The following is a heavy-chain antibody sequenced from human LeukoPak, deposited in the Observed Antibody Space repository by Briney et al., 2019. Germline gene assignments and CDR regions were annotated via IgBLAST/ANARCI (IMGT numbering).Heavy chain of an antibody. V-gene: IGHV3-21*01. J-gene: IGHJ4*02. D-gene: IGHD2-15*01. CDR2: ISSSSSYI. Sequence: GGSLRLSCAASGFTFSSYSMNWVRQAPGKGLEWVSSISSSSSYIYYADSVKGRFTISRDNAKNSLYLQMNSLRAEDTAVYYCAKDEEEVVAATPWKYFDYWGQGSLITVSS. CDR3: AKDEEEVVAATPWKYFDY. CDR1: GFTFSSYS.